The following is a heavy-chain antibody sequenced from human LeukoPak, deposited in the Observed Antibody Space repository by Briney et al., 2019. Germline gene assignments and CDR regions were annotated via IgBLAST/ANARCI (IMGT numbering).Heavy chain of an antibody. CDR2: IYSGGST. V-gene: IGHV3-53*01. J-gene: IGHJ4*02. CDR1: GFTFSSYG. D-gene: IGHD7-27*01. Sequence: QTGGSLRLSCVASGFTFSSYGMSWVRQAPGKGLEWVSVIYSGGSTYYADSVKGRFTISRDNSKNTLYLQMNSLRAEDTAVYYCARGLTGDVDYWGQGTLVTVSS. CDR3: ARGLTGDVDY.